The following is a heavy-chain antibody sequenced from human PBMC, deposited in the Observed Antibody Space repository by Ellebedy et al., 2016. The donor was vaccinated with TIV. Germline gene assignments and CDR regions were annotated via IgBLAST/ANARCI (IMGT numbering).Heavy chain of an antibody. CDR3: VSSSPVIDY. J-gene: IGHJ4*02. V-gene: IGHV3-74*01. CDR2: IYTDGSST. CDR1: GFTFSRYW. Sequence: PGGSLRLSCAASGFTFSRYWMHWVRQAPGKGLEWVSRIYTDGSSTNYADSVKGRFTISRDNAKNTLYLQMNSLRGEDTAVYYCVSSSPVIDYWGQGTLVTVSS. D-gene: IGHD6-13*01.